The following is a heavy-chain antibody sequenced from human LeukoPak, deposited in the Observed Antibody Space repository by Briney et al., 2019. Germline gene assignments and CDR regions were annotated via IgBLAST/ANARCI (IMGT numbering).Heavy chain of an antibody. CDR2: IYYSGST. J-gene: IGHJ1*01. CDR1: GGSISSHY. V-gene: IGHV4-59*11. CDR3: TAARTVLEYFQH. D-gene: IGHD6-6*01. Sequence: TSATLSLTCTVSGGSISSHYWSWIRQPPGKGLEWIGYIYYSGSTNYNPSLKSRVTISVDTSKNQFSLKLSSVTAADTAVYYCTAARTVLEYFQHWGQGTLVTVSS.